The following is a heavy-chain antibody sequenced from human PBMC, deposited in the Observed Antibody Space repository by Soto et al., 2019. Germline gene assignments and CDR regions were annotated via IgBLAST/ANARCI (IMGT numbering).Heavy chain of an antibody. V-gene: IGHV3-7*03. CDR3: TSARSSVEPGGYIEY. J-gene: IGHJ4*02. D-gene: IGHD3-22*01. CDR1: RFIISNYW. Sequence: HPGGSLRLSCTASRFIISNYWMSWVRQAPGKGLEWVANIKQDGSVKHYVDSVKGRFTISRDNAKNSVYLQMNSLRADDTAVYYCTSARSSVEPGGYIEYWGLGTLVTVSS. CDR2: IKQDGSVK.